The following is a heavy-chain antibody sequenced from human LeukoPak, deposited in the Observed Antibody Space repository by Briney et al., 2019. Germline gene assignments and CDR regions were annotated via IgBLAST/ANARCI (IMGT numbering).Heavy chain of an antibody. V-gene: IGHV3-15*01. CDR3: TTYRYNYDSSGYDY. CDR2: IRSKTDGGTT. D-gene: IGHD3-22*01. CDR1: GFTFSNAW. Sequence: GGSLRLSCAASGFTFSNAWMCWVRQAPGKGLEWLGRIRSKTDGGTTDYAAPVKGRFTISRDDSKNTLYLQMNSLKSEDTAVYYCTTYRYNYDSSGYDYWGQGTLVTVSS. J-gene: IGHJ4*02.